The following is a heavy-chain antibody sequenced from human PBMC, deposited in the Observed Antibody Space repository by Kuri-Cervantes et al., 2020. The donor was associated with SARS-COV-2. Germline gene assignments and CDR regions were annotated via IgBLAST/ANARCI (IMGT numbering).Heavy chain of an antibody. J-gene: IGHJ4*02. D-gene: IGHD6-13*01. CDR2: IYHSGST. V-gene: IGHV4-39*07. CDR3: ATQGVRYSIGD. Sequence: SETLSLTCTVSGGSISSSSYYWSWIRQPPGKGLEWIGSIYHSGSTYYNPSLKSRVTISVDTSKNQFSLKLSSVTAADTAVYYCATQGVRYSIGDWGQGTLVTVSS. CDR1: GGSISSSSYY.